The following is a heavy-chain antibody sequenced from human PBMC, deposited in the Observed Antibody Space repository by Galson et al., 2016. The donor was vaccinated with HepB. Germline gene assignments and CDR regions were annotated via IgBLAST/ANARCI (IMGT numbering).Heavy chain of an antibody. CDR1: GFSFNTYT. V-gene: IGHV3-21*01. CDR2: ISSRSKHM. J-gene: IGHJ3*02. D-gene: IGHD3-16*02. Sequence: SLRLSCAASGFSFNTYTMNWVRQAPGKGLEWVSSISSRSKHMYYADSLKGRFTISRDNTKNSLFLLMNSLRAEDTAVYYCARNVNVITSGGVIVTDAFDIWGQGTMVTVSS. CDR3: ARNVNVITSGGVIVTDAFDI.